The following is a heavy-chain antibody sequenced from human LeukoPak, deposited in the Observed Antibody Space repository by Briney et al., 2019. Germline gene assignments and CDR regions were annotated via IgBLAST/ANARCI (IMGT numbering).Heavy chain of an antibody. D-gene: IGHD3-9*01. J-gene: IGHJ4*02. CDR1: GGSISSGDYY. Sequence: PSQTLSLTCTVSGGSISSGDYYWSWIRQPPGKGLEWIGYIYYSGSTFHNPSLKSRVSMSVDTSKNQFSLNLSSVTAADTAVYFCARGAEDVLTGDDDFYFDNWGQGSLVTVSS. CDR2: IYYSGST. CDR3: ARGAEDVLTGDDDFYFDN. V-gene: IGHV4-30-4*01.